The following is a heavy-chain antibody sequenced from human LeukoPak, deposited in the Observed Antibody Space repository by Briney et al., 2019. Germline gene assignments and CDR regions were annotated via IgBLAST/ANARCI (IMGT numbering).Heavy chain of an antibody. CDR3: VRDGDDYNFDY. J-gene: IGHJ4*02. CDR2: VGRDGIGT. D-gene: IGHD5-12*01. Sequence: GGSLRLSCAASGFTFSNYLMHRVRQGPGMGLVWVSRVGRDGIGTDYADSVKGRFTISRDNAKNTVYLQMHSLRAEDTAVYYCVRDGDDYNFDYWGQGSLVTVSS. CDR1: GFTFSNYL. V-gene: IGHV3-74*01.